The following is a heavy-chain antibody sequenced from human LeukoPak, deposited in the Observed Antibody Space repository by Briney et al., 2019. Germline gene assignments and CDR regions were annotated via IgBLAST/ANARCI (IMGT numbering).Heavy chain of an antibody. Sequence: SETLSLTCTVSGGSISSSSYYWGWIRQPPGKGLEWIGSIYYSGSTYYNPSLKSRVTISVDTSKNQFSLKLSSVTAADTAVYYCARLSRSTATTGRWFDPWGQGTLVTVSS. V-gene: IGHV4-39*01. CDR2: IYYSGST. D-gene: IGHD4-17*01. CDR1: GGSISSSSYY. CDR3: ARLSRSTATTGRWFDP. J-gene: IGHJ5*02.